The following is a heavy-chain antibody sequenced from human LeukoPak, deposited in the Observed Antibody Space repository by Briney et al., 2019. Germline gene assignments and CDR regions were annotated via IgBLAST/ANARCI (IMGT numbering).Heavy chain of an antibody. J-gene: IGHJ4*02. CDR2: IYHSGST. Sequence: SETLSLTCTVSGYSISSGYYWGWIRQPPGKGLEWIGSIYHSGSTYYNPSLKSRVTISVDTSKNQFSLKLNSVTAADTAVYYCARHSLDRGVDYWGQGTLVTVSS. CDR1: GYSISSGYY. V-gene: IGHV4-38-2*02. CDR3: ARHSLDRGVDY. D-gene: IGHD3-10*01.